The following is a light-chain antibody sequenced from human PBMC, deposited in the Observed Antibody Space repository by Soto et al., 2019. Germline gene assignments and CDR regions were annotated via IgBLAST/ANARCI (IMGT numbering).Light chain of an antibody. Sequence: HSALTQPASVSGSPGQSVTISCTGTSSDVGAYNLVSWYQQYPGKAPKLMIYEVSNRPSGVSNRFSGSKSGNTASLTISGLQAEDEADYYCCTSYEGGGKYVFGTGTKVTVL. CDR3: TSYEGGGKYV. V-gene: IGLV2-14*01. CDR2: EVS. J-gene: IGLJ1*01. CDR1: SSDVGAYNL.